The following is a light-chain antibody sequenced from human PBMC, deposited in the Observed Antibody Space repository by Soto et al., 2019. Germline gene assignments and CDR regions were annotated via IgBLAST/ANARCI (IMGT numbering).Light chain of an antibody. V-gene: IGKV3D-15*01. CDR1: QYVSTN. CDR3: QQYDTWPLT. CDR2: DIS. Sequence: ETVMTQFPATLSVSPGERATLSCRASQYVSTNLAWYQQQPGQPPRLLIYDISNRATGIPARFSGSGSETEFAPTITSLQSEDFAVYYCQQYDTWPLTFGGGTKVDIK. J-gene: IGKJ4*01.